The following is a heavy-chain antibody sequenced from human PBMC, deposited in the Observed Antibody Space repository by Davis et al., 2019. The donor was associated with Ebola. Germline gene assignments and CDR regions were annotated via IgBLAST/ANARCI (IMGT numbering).Heavy chain of an antibody. V-gene: IGHV2-5*02. CDR1: GFSLSTSGVG. D-gene: IGHD3-3*01. CDR2: IYWDDDK. J-gene: IGHJ3*02. CDR3: ARLRFLEWLTWREEDAFDI. Sequence: SGPTLVKPTQTLTLTCTFSGFSLSTSGVGVGWIRQPPGKALEWLALIYWDDDKRYSPSLKSRLTITKDTSKNQVVLTMTNMDPVDTATYYCARLRFLEWLTWREEDAFDIWGQGTMVTVSS.